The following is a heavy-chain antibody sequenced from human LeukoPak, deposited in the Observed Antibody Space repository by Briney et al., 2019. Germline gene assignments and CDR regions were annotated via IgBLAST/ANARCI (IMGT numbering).Heavy chain of an antibody. D-gene: IGHD2-15*01. CDR2: IYHSGST. CDR3: ARQVVVAATLSWFDP. J-gene: IGHJ5*02. CDR1: GYSISSGYY. V-gene: IGHV4-38-2*02. Sequence: SETLSLTCTVSGYSISSGYYWGWIRQPPGKGLEWIGSIYHSGSTYYNPSLKSRLTISVDTSKNQFSLKLSSVTAADTAVYYCARQVVVAATLSWFDPWGQGTLVTVSS.